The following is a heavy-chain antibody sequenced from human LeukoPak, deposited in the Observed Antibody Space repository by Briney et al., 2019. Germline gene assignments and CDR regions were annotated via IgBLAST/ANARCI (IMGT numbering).Heavy chain of an antibody. Sequence: GASVKVSCKVSGYTLTELSMHWVRQAPGKGLEWMGGFDPEDGETIYAQKFQGRVTMTEDTSTDTAYMELSSLRSEDTAVYYCATSPDSSGYYYFDYWGQGTLVTVSS. CDR1: GYTLTELS. D-gene: IGHD3-22*01. CDR3: ATSPDSSGYYYFDY. J-gene: IGHJ4*02. CDR2: FDPEDGET. V-gene: IGHV1-24*01.